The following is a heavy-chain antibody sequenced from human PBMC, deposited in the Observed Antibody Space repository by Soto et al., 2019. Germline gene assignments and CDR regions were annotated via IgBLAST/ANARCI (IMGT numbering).Heavy chain of an antibody. Sequence: QVQLVQSGAEVKKPGSSVKVSCKASGGTFSSYAISWVRQAPGQGLEWMGGIIPIFGTANYAQKFQGRVTITEDESTSTAYMELSSLRSEDTAVYYCARDDELSGAVHYYYYGMDVWGQGTTVTVSS. D-gene: IGHD3-16*02. CDR2: IIPIFGTA. J-gene: IGHJ6*02. CDR1: GGTFSSYA. V-gene: IGHV1-69*01. CDR3: ARDDELSGAVHYYYYGMDV.